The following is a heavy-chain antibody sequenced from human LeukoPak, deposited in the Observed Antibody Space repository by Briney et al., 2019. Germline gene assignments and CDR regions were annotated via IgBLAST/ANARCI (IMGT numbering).Heavy chain of an antibody. D-gene: IGHD3-16*01. CDR3: AKDREYSYVYDAFDI. V-gene: IGHV3-30-3*01. CDR1: GFTFSTYA. Sequence: GGSLRLSCAASGFTFSTYAMHWVRQAPGKGLEWVAVISFDGSNKYYADSVKGRFTISRDNSKNTLYLQMNTLRAEDTAVYYCAKDREYSYVYDAFDIWGQGTLLTVSS. J-gene: IGHJ3*02. CDR2: ISFDGSNK.